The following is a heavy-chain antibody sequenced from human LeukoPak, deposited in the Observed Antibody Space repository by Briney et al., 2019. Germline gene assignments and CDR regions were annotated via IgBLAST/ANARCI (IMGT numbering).Heavy chain of an antibody. CDR1: GFTFSSYA. J-gene: IGHJ4*02. V-gene: IGHV3-64*01. D-gene: IGHD2-2*01. CDR3: AKMPSRVPAAKVPYYFDY. CDR2: ISSNGGGT. Sequence: GGSLRLSCAASGFTFSSYAMHWVRQAPGKGLEYVSAISSNGGGTYYANSVKGRFTISRDNSKNTLYLQMNSLRAEDTAVYYCAKMPSRVPAAKVPYYFDYWGQGTLVTVSS.